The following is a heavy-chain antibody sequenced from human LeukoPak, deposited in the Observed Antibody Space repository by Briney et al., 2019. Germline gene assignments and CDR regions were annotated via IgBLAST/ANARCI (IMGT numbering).Heavy chain of an antibody. D-gene: IGHD4-17*01. CDR2: ISYDGSNK. CDR1: GFTFSSYA. CDR3: ARGVNDYGVYVEINYFDY. Sequence: GGSLRLSCAASGFTFSSYAMHWVRQAPGKGLEWVAVISYDGSNKYYADSVKGRFTISRDNSKNTLYLQMNSLRAEDTAVYYCARGVNDYGVYVEINYFDYWGQGTLVTVSS. J-gene: IGHJ4*02. V-gene: IGHV3-30-3*01.